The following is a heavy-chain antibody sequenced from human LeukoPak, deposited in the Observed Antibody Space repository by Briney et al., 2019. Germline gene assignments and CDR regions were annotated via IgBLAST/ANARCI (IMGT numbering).Heavy chain of an antibody. CDR2: IYHTGSS. CDR3: ARGINTTGRSNYDC. D-gene: IGHD3-10*01. J-gene: IGHJ4*02. Sequence: PPETLSLTCAVSGGSISTSDWWSWVRQPPGKGLEWIGEIYHTGSSNYNPSLKSRVTMSVDKAKNQFSLILSSVTAADTAIYYCARGINTTGRSNYDCWGQGILVTVSS. CDR1: GGSISTSDW. V-gene: IGHV4-4*03.